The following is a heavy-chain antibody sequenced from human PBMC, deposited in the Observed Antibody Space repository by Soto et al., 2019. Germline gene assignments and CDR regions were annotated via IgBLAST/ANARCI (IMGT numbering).Heavy chain of an antibody. CDR1: GFTFSSYG. D-gene: IGHD3-10*01. V-gene: IGHV3-30*18. J-gene: IGHJ3*02. CDR3: AKLGSQPDAFDI. Sequence: GGSLRLSCAASGFTFSSYGMHWVRQAPGKGLEWVAVISYDGSNKYYADSVKGRFTISRDNSKNTLYLQMNSLRAEDTAVYYCAKLGSQPDAFDIWGQGTMVTVSS. CDR2: ISYDGSNK.